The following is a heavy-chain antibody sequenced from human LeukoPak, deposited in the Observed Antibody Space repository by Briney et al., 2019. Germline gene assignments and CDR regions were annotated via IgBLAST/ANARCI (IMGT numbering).Heavy chain of an antibody. CDR1: GFALSSHW. Sequence: GGSLRLSCAASGFALSSHWMTWVRQVPGRGPEWVAHVNRDGSETYYLDSVKGRFTISKDNAKNSLYLQMNSLRAEDTALYHCARNNAMDVWGQGTTVIVSS. D-gene: IGHD2-8*01. J-gene: IGHJ6*02. V-gene: IGHV3-7*03. CDR3: ARNNAMDV. CDR2: VNRDGSET.